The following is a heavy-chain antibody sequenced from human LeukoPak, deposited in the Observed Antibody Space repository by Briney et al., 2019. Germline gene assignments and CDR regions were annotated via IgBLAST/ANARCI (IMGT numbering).Heavy chain of an antibody. J-gene: IGHJ5*02. V-gene: IGHV3-7*04. CDR3: ARGGSSWNGWFDP. Sequence: GGSLRLSCAASGFTFSSYWMSWVRQAPGKGLEWVANIKQDGSEKYYVDSVKGRFTISRDNAKNSLYLQMNSLRAEDTAVYYCARGGSSWNGWFDPWGQGTLVTVSS. D-gene: IGHD6-13*01. CDR1: GFTFSSYW. CDR2: IKQDGSEK.